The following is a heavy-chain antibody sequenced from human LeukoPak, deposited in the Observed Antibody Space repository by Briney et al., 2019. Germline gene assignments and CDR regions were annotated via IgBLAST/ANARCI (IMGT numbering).Heavy chain of an antibody. CDR2: IRYDGSNK. V-gene: IGHV3-30*02. CDR3: AKGQSYYYDSSGYAPFDY. Sequence: GSLRLSCAASGFTFSSYGMHWVRQAPGKGLEWAAFIRYDGSNKYYADSVKGRFTISRDNSKNTLYLQMNSLRAEDTAVYYCAKGQSYYYDSSGYAPFDYWGQGTLVTVSS. D-gene: IGHD3-22*01. CDR1: GFTFSSYG. J-gene: IGHJ4*02.